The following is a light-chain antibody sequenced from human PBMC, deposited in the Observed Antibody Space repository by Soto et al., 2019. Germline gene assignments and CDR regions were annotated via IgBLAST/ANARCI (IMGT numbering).Light chain of an antibody. CDR3: CSYVGSYTFV. J-gene: IGLJ1*01. CDR2: DVS. CDR1: SSDVGGYSY. Sequence: QSALTQPRSVSGSPGQSVTISCTGTSSDVGGYSYVSWYQQHPGKAPKVMIYDVSKRPSGVPDRFSGSKSGNTASLTISGLQADDEADYYCCSYVGSYTFVLGSGTKVTVL. V-gene: IGLV2-11*01.